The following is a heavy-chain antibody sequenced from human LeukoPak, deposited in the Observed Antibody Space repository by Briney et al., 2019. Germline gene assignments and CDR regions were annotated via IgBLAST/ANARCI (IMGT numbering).Heavy chain of an antibody. J-gene: IGHJ5*02. CDR1: GDSISSNNYY. D-gene: IGHD3-10*01. Sequence: PSETLSLTCTVSGDSISSNNYYWGWIRQPPGKGLEWIGSIYYSGSTCYNRSLKSRVTISVDTSKNQFSLKLNSVTAADTAVYYCARRHYYGSGSYQNWFDPWGQGTLVTVSS. V-gene: IGHV4-39*01. CDR3: ARRHYYGSGSYQNWFDP. CDR2: IYYSGST.